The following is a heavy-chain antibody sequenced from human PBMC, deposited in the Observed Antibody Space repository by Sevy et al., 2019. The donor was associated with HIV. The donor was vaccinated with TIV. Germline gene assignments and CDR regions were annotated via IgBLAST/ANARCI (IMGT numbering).Heavy chain of an antibody. CDR2: IKQDGSEK. J-gene: IGHJ4*02. CDR3: ARVSGYSYGYFYFDY. CDR1: GFTFSSYW. Sequence: GGSLRLSCAASGFTFSSYWMSWVRQAPGKGLEWVANIKQDGSEKYYVDSVKGRFTISRDNAKNSLYLQMNSLRAEETAVYYCARVSGYSYGYFYFDYWGQGTLVTVSS. D-gene: IGHD5-18*01. V-gene: IGHV3-7*01.